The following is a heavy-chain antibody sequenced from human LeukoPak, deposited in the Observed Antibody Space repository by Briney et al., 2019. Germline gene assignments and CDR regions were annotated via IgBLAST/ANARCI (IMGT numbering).Heavy chain of an antibody. D-gene: IGHD6-13*01. CDR2: IYTSGST. Sequence: PSETLSLTCTVSGGSISSYNWSWVRQPAGKGLEWIGRIYTSGSTNYNPSLKSRVTMSVDSSKNQFSLKLSSVTAADTGVYNCPRDGESSRPFDYWGQGTLVTVSS. CDR1: GGSISSYN. CDR3: PRDGESSRPFDY. V-gene: IGHV4-4*07. J-gene: IGHJ4*02.